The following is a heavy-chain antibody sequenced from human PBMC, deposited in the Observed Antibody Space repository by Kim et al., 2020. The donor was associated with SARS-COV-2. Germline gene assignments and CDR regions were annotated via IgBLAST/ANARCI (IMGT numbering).Heavy chain of an antibody. CDR3: AKATNWGVRYFDWFKFILGS. V-gene: IGHV3-23*01. CDR1: GFTFSSYA. D-gene: IGHD3-9*01. Sequence: GGSLRLSCAASGFTFSSYAMSWVRQAPGKGLEWVSAISGGGGSTYYADSVKGRFTISRDNSKNTLYLQMNSLRAEDTAVYYCAKATNWGVRYFDWFKFILGSWGQGTLVTVSS. J-gene: IGHJ4*02. CDR2: ISGGGGST.